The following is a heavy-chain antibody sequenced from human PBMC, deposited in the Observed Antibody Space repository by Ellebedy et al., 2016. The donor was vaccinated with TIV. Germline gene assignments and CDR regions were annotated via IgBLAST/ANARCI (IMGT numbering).Heavy chain of an antibody. Sequence: GESLKISXAGSGFTFSSYGMHWVRQAPGKGLEWVAVISYDGSEKYYADSLRGRFTISRDNSKKTLFLQMDSLRADDTAVNYCARVTGSSGSYRIDSWGQGALVTVSS. V-gene: IGHV3-30*03. CDR2: ISYDGSEK. J-gene: IGHJ4*02. CDR3: ARVTGSSGSYRIDS. CDR1: GFTFSSYG. D-gene: IGHD6-19*01.